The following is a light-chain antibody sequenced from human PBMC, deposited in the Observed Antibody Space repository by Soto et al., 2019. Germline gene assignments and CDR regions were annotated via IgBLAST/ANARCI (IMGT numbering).Light chain of an antibody. V-gene: IGLV1-40*01. CDR1: NSNIGAGYD. CDR2: GNI. Sequence: QSVLTQPPSVSGAPGQRVTISCTGSNSNIGAGYDVHWYQQLPGTAPKLLIYGNINRPSGVPDRFSGSKSRTSSALAITGLQAEDESFYCFLSYVTSVSLWVFGGGTKLT. J-gene: IGLJ3*02. CDR3: LSYVTSVSLWV.